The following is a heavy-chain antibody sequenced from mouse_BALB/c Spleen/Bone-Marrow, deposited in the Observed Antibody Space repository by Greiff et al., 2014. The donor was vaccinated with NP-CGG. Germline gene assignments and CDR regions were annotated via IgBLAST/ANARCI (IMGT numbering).Heavy chain of an antibody. V-gene: IGHV1-14*01. CDR2: IHPYNDGT. Sequence: ESGPEPVKPGASVKMSCKASGYTFTSYVMHWVKQKPGQGLERIGYIHPYNDGTKYNERFKGKATLTSDKSSSTAYMELSSLTSEDSAVYYCARTILGYYFDYWGQGTTLTVSS. CDR1: GYTFTSYV. CDR3: ARTILGYYFDY. D-gene: IGHD2-10*02. J-gene: IGHJ2*01.